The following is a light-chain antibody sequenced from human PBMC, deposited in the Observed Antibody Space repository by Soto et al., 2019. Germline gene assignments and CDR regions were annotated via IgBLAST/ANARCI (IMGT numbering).Light chain of an antibody. V-gene: IGKV1-9*01. CDR3: QQLNSYPLT. Sequence: IQLTQSPSSLSASVGDRVTITCRASQGISSYLAWYQQKPGKAPTLLIYSASTLQSGVPSRFSGSGSGTDFTLPISSLQPEDFATYYCQQLNSYPLTFGPGTKVDIK. J-gene: IGKJ3*01. CDR2: SAS. CDR1: QGISSY.